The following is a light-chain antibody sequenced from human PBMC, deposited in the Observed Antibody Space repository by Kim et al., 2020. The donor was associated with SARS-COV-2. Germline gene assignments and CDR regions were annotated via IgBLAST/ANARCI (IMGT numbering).Light chain of an antibody. CDR1: QGVGSYY. V-gene: IGKV3-20*01. Sequence: PGERATLTCRTSQGVGSYYLAWYQQKPGQAPRLLIYGTSSRATGIPDRFSGSGSGTDFTLTISRLEPEDFAVFYCQQYDTSPWTFGQGTKVDIK. J-gene: IGKJ1*01. CDR3: QQYDTSPWT. CDR2: GTS.